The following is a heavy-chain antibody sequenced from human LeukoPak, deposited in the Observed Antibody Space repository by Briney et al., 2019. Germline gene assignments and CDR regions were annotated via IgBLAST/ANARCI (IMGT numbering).Heavy chain of an antibody. CDR1: RGSFSGYY. CDR3: ARGRIDILTGSSYFDI. D-gene: IGHD3-9*01. J-gene: IGHJ4*02. Sequence: SETLSLTCAVYRGSFSGYYWSWIRQPPGKGLEWIGEINHSGSTNYNPSLKSRVTISLHTSEKQFSLNLNSVTTAGTAVYYCARGRIDILTGSSYFDIWGQGILVTVSS. CDR2: INHSGST. V-gene: IGHV4-34*01.